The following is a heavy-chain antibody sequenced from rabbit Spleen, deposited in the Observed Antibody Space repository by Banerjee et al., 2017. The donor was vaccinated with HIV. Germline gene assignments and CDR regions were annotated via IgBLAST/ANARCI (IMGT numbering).Heavy chain of an antibody. D-gene: IGHD4-1*01. CDR2: IYTGSSGST. V-gene: IGHV1S40*01. CDR1: GFSLSSSYY. CDR3: ARDGYSRGWGIVLYYFNL. J-gene: IGHJ4*01. Sequence: QSLEESGGDLVKPGASLTLTCTASGFSLSSSYYMCWVRQAPGKGLEWIACIYTGSSGSTYYASWAKGRFTISKTSSTTVTLQVTSLTVADTAAYFCARDGYSRGWGIVLYYFNLWGPGTLVTVS.